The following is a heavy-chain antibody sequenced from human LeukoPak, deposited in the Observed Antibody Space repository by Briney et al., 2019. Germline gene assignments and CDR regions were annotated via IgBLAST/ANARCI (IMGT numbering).Heavy chain of an antibody. CDR2: TNWDGNTT. V-gene: IGHV3-43D*03. CDR3: AKGDSGHDPSIHPPGAFDY. J-gene: IGHJ4*02. D-gene: IGHD2-21*02. CDR1: GFTFDDYA. Sequence: GGSLRLSCVASGFTFDDYAMHWVRQAPGKGLEWVCLTNWDGNTTFCADSVKGRFTISRDNIKSSLFLQMNSLRPEDSALYYCAKGDSGHDPSIHPPGAFDYWGQGTLVTVSS.